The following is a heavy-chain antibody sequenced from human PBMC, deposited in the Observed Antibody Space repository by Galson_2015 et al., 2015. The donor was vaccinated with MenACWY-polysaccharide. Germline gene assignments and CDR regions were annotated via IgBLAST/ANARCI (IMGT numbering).Heavy chain of an antibody. D-gene: IGHD2-15*01. CDR1: GFTFSTYG. CDR2: IRSDASST. J-gene: IGHJ4*02. V-gene: IGHV3-21*01. Sequence: SLRLSCAGSGFTFSTYGMNWVRQAPGKGLEWVSSIRSDASSTYYADSVKGRFTISRDNAQNSLCLQMSSLRVEDTAIYYCAGISWCSGPKCPMDYWGQGTPVTVSS. CDR3: AGISWCSGPKCPMDY.